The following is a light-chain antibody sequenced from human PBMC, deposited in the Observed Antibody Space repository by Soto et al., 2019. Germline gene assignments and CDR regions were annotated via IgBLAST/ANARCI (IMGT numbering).Light chain of an antibody. J-gene: IGKJ4*01. CDR1: QSIKNW. V-gene: IGKV1-5*03. CDR2: KAS. Sequence: DIQVTQSPSTLSASIGDRVTITCRASQSIKNWLAWYQQKPGKAPRLLIYKASTLESGVPSRFSGSASGTEFTLTISSLQPDDFASYYCQQYNSYSALTFGGGTKV. CDR3: QQYNSYSALT.